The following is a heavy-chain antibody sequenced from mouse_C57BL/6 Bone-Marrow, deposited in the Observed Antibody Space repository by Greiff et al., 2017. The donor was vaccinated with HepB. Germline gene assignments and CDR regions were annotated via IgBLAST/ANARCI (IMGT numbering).Heavy chain of an antibody. V-gene: IGHV1-78*01. D-gene: IGHD1-1*01. CDR3: ARSFYYYGSSYAMDY. J-gene: IGHJ4*01. CDR1: GYTFTDHT. Sequence: QVQLQQSDAELVKPGASVKISCKVSGYTFTDHTIHWMKQRPEQGLEWIGYIYPRDGSTKYNEKFKGKATLTADKSSSTACMQLNSLTSEDSAVYFCARSFYYYGSSYAMDYWGQGTSVTVSS. CDR2: IYPRDGST.